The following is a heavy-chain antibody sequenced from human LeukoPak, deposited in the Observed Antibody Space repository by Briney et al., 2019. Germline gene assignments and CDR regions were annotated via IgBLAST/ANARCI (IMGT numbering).Heavy chain of an antibody. V-gene: IGHV4-59*01. D-gene: IGHD1-26*01. CDR1: GGSISSYY. J-gene: IGHJ4*02. CDR3: ARLSGSYGEYYFDY. Sequence: NTSETLSLTCTVSGGSISSYYWSWIRQPPGKGLEWIGYIYYSGSTNYNPSLKSRVTISVDTSKNQFSLKLSSVTAADTAVYYCARLSGSYGEYYFDYWGQGTLVTVSS. CDR2: IYYSGST.